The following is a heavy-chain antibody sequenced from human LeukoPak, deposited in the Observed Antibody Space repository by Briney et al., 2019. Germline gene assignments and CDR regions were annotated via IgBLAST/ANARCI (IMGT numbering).Heavy chain of an antibody. CDR3: ASAYYYDSSIYGGTDY. CDR1: GYTFTGYY. CDR2: INPNSGGT. Sequence: ASVKVSCKASGYTFTGYYMHWVRQAPGQGVEWMGWINPNSGGTNYAQKFQGRVTMTRDTSISTAYMELSRLRSDDTAVYYCASAYYYDSSIYGGTDYWGQGTLVTVSS. V-gene: IGHV1-2*02. J-gene: IGHJ4*02. D-gene: IGHD3-22*01.